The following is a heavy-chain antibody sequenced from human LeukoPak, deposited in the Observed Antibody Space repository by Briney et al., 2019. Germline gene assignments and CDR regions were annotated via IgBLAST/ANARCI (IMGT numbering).Heavy chain of an antibody. V-gene: IGHV4-59*01. CDR2: IYYSGST. Sequence: PSETLSLTCTVSGGSISSYYWSWIRQPPGKGLEWIGYIYYSGSTNYNPSLKSRVTISVDTSKNQFFLKLSSVTAADTAVYYCARAKEGLLWFGELNPFDYWGQGTLVTVSS. J-gene: IGHJ4*02. D-gene: IGHD3-10*01. CDR3: ARAKEGLLWFGELNPFDY. CDR1: GGSISSYY.